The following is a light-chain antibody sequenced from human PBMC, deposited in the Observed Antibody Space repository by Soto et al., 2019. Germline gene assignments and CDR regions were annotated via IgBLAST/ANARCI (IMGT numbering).Light chain of an antibody. Sequence: EIVLTQSPGTLSLSPGERATLSCRASQSVSSRYSAWYQQKPGQAPRLLIYGASTRATGIPDRFSGSGSETDFTLTNSRLEPEDFAVYYCHHYGSSPRTFGQGTRVEIK. CDR1: QSVSSRY. V-gene: IGKV3-20*01. CDR3: HHYGSSPRT. J-gene: IGKJ1*01. CDR2: GAS.